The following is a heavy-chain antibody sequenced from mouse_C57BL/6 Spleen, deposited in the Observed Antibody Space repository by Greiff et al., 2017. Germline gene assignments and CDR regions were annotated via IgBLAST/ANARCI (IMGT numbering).Heavy chain of an antibody. CDR1: GYTFTDYY. Sequence: VQLQQSGPELVKPGASVKISCKASGYTFTDYYMNWVKQSHGKSLEWIGDINPNNGGTSYNQKFKGKATLTVDKSSSTAYMELRSLTSEDSAVYYCARDYGREYWGQGTTLTVSS. J-gene: IGHJ2*01. CDR3: ARDYGREY. CDR2: INPNNGGT. D-gene: IGHD1-1*01. V-gene: IGHV1-26*01.